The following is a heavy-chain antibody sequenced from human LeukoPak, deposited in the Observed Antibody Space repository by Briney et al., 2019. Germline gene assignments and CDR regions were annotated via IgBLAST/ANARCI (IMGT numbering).Heavy chain of an antibody. CDR3: ARGDIAVAGTDGYFQH. CDR1: GGTFSSYA. J-gene: IGHJ1*01. V-gene: IGHV1-69*06. CDR2: IIPIFGTA. D-gene: IGHD6-19*01. Sequence: GASVEVSCKASGGTFSSYAISWVRQAPGQGLEWMGGIIPIFGTANYAQKFQGRVTITADTSTSTAYMELSSLRSEDTAVYYCARGDIAVAGTDGYFQHWGQGTLVTVSS.